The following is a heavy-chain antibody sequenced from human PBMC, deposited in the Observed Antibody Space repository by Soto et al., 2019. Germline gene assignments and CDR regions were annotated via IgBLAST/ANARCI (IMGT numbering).Heavy chain of an antibody. V-gene: IGHV3-7*01. Sequence: AQLVESGGGLVQPGGSLRLSCEASGFMFGVYWMSWVRQAPGKGLEWVANINDDGSERNYVDSVKGRFTISRDTPNNLLFLQMNSLRDEDTAVYYCAREFYGYYPYGPGDYWGQGTLVAVSS. CDR1: GFMFGVYW. J-gene: IGHJ4*02. CDR2: INDDGSER. D-gene: IGHD3-22*01. CDR3: AREFYGYYPYGPGDY.